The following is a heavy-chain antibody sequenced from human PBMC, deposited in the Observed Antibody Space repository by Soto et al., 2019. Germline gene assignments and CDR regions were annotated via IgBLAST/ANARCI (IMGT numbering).Heavy chain of an antibody. Sequence: AGGSLRLSCAASGFTFSSYSMNWVRQAAGKGLEWVSNIDISSTTTYYADSVKGRFTISRDNAKNSLYLQMNSLRDEDTAVYYCARDRGVPSSGSYGGGYWGQGTLVTVSS. CDR3: ARDRGVPSSGSYGGGY. V-gene: IGHV3-48*02. J-gene: IGHJ4*02. D-gene: IGHD1-26*01. CDR1: GFTFSSYS. CDR2: IDISSTTT.